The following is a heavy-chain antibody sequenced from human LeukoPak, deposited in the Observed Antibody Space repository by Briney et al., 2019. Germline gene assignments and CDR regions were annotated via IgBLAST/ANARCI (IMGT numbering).Heavy chain of an antibody. CDR2: INPDSGVT. Sequence: ASVKVSCKASGYTFTGYYIHWVRQAPGQGLEWMGWINPDSGVTNYAQKFQGRVTMTRDTSISTAYMELSRLRSDDTAVYYCARDRGRGWFDPWGQGTLVTVSS. V-gene: IGHV1-2*02. CDR1: GYTFTGYY. D-gene: IGHD3-10*01. CDR3: ARDRGRGWFDP. J-gene: IGHJ5*02.